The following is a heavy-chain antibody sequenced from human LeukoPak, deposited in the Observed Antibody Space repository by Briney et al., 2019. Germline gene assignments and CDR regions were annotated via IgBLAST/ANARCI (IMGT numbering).Heavy chain of an antibody. V-gene: IGHV4-59*01. CDR1: GGSISSYY. J-gene: IGHJ5*02. CDR3: ARLLAYCSGGSCYSGLVT. CDR2: IYYSGST. Sequence: SETLSLTCTVSGGSISSYYWSWIRQPPGKGLEWIGYIYYSGSTNYNPSLKSRVTISVDTSKNQFSLKLSSVTAADTAVYYCARLLAYCSGGSCYSGLVTWGQGTLVTVSS. D-gene: IGHD2-15*01.